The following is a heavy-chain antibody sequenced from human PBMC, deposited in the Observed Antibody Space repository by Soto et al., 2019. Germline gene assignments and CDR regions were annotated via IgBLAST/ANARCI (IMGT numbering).Heavy chain of an antibody. J-gene: IGHJ6*02. V-gene: IGHV3-30-3*01. CDR3: ARSLLLGAYSYYGMDV. Sequence: GGSLRLSCAASGFTFSSYAMHWVRQAPGKGLEWVAVISYDGSNKYYADSVKGRFTISRDNSKNTLYLQMNSLRAEDTAVYYCARSLLLGAYSYYGMDVWGQGTTVTVSS. CDR2: ISYDGSNK. CDR1: GFTFSSYA. D-gene: IGHD2-15*01.